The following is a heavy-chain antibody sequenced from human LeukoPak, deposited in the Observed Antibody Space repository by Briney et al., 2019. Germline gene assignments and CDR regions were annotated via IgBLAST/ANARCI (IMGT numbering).Heavy chain of an antibody. CDR1: GYTFTSYA. CDR3: ARDGSHLEWLLLFDY. J-gene: IGHJ4*02. D-gene: IGHD3-3*01. V-gene: IGHV1-3*01. CDR2: INAGNGNT. Sequence: ASVKVSCKASGYTFTSYAMHWVRQAPGQRLEWMGWINAGNGNTKYSQKFQGRVTITRDTSASTAYMELSSLRSEDTAVYYCARDGSHLEWLLLFDYWGQGTLVTVSS.